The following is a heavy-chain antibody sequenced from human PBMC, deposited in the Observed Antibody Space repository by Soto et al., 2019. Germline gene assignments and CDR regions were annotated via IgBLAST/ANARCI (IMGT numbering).Heavy chain of an antibody. J-gene: IGHJ5*02. D-gene: IGHD7-27*01. CDR1: GYTFTSYG. CDR2: ISAYNGNT. Sequence: ASVKVSCKASGYTFTSYGISWVRQAPGQGLEWMGWISAYNGNTNYAQKLQGRVTMTTDTSTSTAYMVLRSLRSDDTAVYYCARSNPGPTREWFDPWGQGTLVTVSS. V-gene: IGHV1-18*01. CDR3: ARSNPGPTREWFDP.